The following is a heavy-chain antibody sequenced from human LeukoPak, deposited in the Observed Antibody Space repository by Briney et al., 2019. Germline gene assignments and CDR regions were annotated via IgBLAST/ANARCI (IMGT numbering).Heavy chain of an antibody. J-gene: IGHJ3*02. CDR3: AKEKSGYAFDI. V-gene: IGHV3-30*18. D-gene: IGHD3-10*01. CDR2: ISYDGSNK. Sequence: GGSLRLSCAASGFTFSSYGMPWVRQAPGKGLEWVAVISYDGSNKYYADSVKGRFTISRDNSKNTLYLQMNSLRAEDTAVYYCAKEKSGYAFDIWGQGTMVTVSS. CDR1: GFTFSSYG.